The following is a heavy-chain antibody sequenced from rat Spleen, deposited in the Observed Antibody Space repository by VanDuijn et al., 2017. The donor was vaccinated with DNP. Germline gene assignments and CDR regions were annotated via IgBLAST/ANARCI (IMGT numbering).Heavy chain of an antibody. J-gene: IGHJ2*01. Sequence: EVQLVESGGGLVQPGRSLKLSCAASGFTFSDYYMAWVRQAPTKGLEWVAYISYDGGITAYGDSVKGRFTISRDNANNTLYLQMSSLRSEDTATYYCTRDLNHGYNYAFDYWGQGVLVTVSS. CDR1: GFTFSDYY. D-gene: IGHD1-4*01. CDR3: TRDLNHGYNYAFDY. CDR2: ISYDGGIT. V-gene: IGHV5-20*01.